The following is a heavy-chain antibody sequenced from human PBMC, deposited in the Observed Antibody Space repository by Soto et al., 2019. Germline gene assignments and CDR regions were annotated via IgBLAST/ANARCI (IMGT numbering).Heavy chain of an antibody. J-gene: IGHJ6*02. V-gene: IGHV4-61*02. Sequence: PSETLSLTCTVSGGSVSSGSYYWSWVRQPAGKGLEWVGRIYSDGATNYSPSLKSRVFMSLDMSGNQFSLQLNSMTAADTAVYYCSRVGCSNSNCQTRGMDVWGQGTTVTVSS. CDR1: GGSVSSGSYY. CDR2: IYSDGAT. D-gene: IGHD2-2*01. CDR3: SRVGCSNSNCQTRGMDV.